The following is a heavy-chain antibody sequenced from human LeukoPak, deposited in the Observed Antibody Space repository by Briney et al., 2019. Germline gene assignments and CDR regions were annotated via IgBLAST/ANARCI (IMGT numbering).Heavy chain of an antibody. Sequence: ASVKVSCKASGYTFITYGINCVRQAPGQGLEWMGWISAYNGNTNYAQKFQGRVTMTTDTSTRTAYMELRSLRSDDTAVYYCARGGGLEPFRFDPWGQGTLVTVSS. CDR3: ARGGGLEPFRFDP. D-gene: IGHD1-1*01. CDR1: GYTFITYG. CDR2: ISAYNGNT. J-gene: IGHJ5*02. V-gene: IGHV1-18*01.